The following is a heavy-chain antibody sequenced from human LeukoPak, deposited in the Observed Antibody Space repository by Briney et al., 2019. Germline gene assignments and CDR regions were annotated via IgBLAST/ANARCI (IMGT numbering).Heavy chain of an antibody. V-gene: IGHV3-21*01. Sequence: KPGGSLRLSCAASRFTFSTYSMTWVRQAPGKGLEWVSSISSDSNYIYYADSLKGRFTISRDNAKNSLYLQMISLRAEDTAVYYCARVAFGLYVMDVWGQGTTVTVSS. CDR1: RFTFSTYS. D-gene: IGHD3-16*01. CDR3: ARVAFGLYVMDV. CDR2: ISSDSNYI. J-gene: IGHJ6*02.